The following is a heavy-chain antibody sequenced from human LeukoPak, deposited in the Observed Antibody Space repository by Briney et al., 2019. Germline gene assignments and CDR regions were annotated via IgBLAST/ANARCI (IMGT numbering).Heavy chain of an antibody. Sequence: GGSLRLSCAASGFTFSSYWMHWVRQAPGKGLVWVSRINTDGSSTSYADSVKGRFTISRDNSKNTLYLQMNSLRAEDTAVYYCAKGAFIAAAGPYYFDYWGQGTLVTVSS. J-gene: IGHJ4*02. CDR3: AKGAFIAAAGPYYFDY. V-gene: IGHV3-74*01. D-gene: IGHD6-13*01. CDR1: GFTFSSYW. CDR2: INTDGSST.